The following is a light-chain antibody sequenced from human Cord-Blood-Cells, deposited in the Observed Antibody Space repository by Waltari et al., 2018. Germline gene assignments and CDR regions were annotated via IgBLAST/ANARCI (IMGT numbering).Light chain of an antibody. CDR1: QGIRND. CDR2: AAS. Sequence: AIQMTQFPSSLLASVGDRVTITCRASQGIRNDLGWYQHKPGKAPKLLIYAASSLKSGVPSRFSGSGSGTDFTLTISSLQPEDFATYYCLQDYNYPYTFGQGTKLEIK. J-gene: IGKJ2*01. V-gene: IGKV1-6*01. CDR3: LQDYNYPYT.